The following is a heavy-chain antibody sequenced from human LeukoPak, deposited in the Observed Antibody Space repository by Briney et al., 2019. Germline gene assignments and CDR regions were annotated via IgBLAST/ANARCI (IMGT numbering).Heavy chain of an antibody. J-gene: IGHJ3*01. Sequence: SETLSLMCSVYGGSFSDYFWSWIRQPPGKGLEWIGEIDDGGNTNYNPSLMSRVIVAMERSKKQFSPVMRSVTASDTAVYYCARFSRITWGDWGDAFDVWGQGATVIASS. CDR1: GGSFSDYF. V-gene: IGHV4-34*01. CDR3: ARFSRITWGDWGDAFDV. CDR2: IDDGGNT. D-gene: IGHD2-21*02.